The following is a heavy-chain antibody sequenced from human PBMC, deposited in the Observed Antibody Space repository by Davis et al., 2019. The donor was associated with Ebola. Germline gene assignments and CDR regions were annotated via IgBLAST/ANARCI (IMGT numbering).Heavy chain of an antibody. CDR2: FDPEDGET. D-gene: IGHD6-19*01. CDR1: AYTLTELS. CDR3: ARGSSGWPPWFDY. J-gene: IGHJ4*02. Sequence: ASAMVSCKVSAYTLTELSMHWVRQAPGKGLEWMGGFDPEDGETIYAQKFQGRVTMTEDTSTDTAYMELSSLRSEDTAVYYCARGSSGWPPWFDYWGQGTLVTVSS. V-gene: IGHV1-24*01.